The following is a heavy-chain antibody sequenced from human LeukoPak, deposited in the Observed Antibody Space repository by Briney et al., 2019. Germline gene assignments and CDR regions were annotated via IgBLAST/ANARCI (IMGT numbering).Heavy chain of an antibody. CDR2: IYYSGST. D-gene: IGHD4-11*01. J-gene: IGHJ5*02. CDR1: DGSISSYY. CDR3: ARNDYSNGWFDP. Sequence: SETLSLTCTVSDGSISSYYWSWIRQPPGKGLEWIGYIYYSGSTNYNPSLKSRVTISVDTSKNQFSLKLSSVTAADTAVYYCARNDYSNGWFDPWGQGTLVTVSS. V-gene: IGHV4-59*01.